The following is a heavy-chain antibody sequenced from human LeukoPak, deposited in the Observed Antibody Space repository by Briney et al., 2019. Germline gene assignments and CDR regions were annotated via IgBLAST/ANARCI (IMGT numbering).Heavy chain of an antibody. CDR3: AHRERRMDDFRFDP. V-gene: IGHV2-5*01. CDR1: GFSRPTPGGG. D-gene: IGHD3-3*01. Sequence: SGPTLVHPTRPLTLTCTFSGFSRPTPGGGVGWIRQPPVKALDWLAVIYWNDDERYIPSLKTRLTITKDTSKNQVVLIMTNMDPVDTATYYCAHRERRMDDFRFDPWGQGTLVTVSS. J-gene: IGHJ5*02. CDR2: IYWNDDE.